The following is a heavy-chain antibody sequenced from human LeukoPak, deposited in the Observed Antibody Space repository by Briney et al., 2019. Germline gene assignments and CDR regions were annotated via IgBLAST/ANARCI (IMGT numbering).Heavy chain of an antibody. J-gene: IGHJ4*02. D-gene: IGHD5-12*01. Sequence: SVKVSCKASVGTFSSYAISWVRQAPGQGLEWVGGIIPIFGTANYAQKFQGRVTITADESTSTAYMELRSLRSDDTAVYYCARLQLATTYFDYWGQGTLVTVSS. CDR3: ARLQLATTYFDY. V-gene: IGHV1-69*13. CDR1: VGTFSSYA. CDR2: IIPIFGTA.